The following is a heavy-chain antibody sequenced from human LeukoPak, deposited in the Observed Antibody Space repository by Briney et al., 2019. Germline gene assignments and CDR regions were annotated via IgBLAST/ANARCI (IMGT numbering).Heavy chain of an antibody. D-gene: IGHD3-10*01. Sequence: GGSLRLFCSASGFTDSNYHMTWARHAPGQALVGVSHLYSGGSTYFADSVKGRFTFSTDNCKNTLYLQMKSLRGEDTAVYYCARAPRAGSYYNCFDYWGQGTLVTVSS. CDR1: GFTDSNYH. CDR3: ARAPRAGSYYNCFDY. J-gene: IGHJ4*02. V-gene: IGHV3-53*01. CDR2: LYSGGST.